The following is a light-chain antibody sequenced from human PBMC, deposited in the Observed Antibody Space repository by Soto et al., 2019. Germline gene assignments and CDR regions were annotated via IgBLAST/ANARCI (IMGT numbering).Light chain of an antibody. Sequence: DIQMTQSPSAMSASVGDRVTITCRASQDIGSSLAWFQQKPGKVPKRLIHTTSTLESGVPSRFSGSGSVTEFTLTISSLQPEDFATYYCLQHDSYPRTFGPGTTVDIK. CDR2: TTS. V-gene: IGKV1-17*03. CDR1: QDIGSS. CDR3: LQHDSYPRT. J-gene: IGKJ3*01.